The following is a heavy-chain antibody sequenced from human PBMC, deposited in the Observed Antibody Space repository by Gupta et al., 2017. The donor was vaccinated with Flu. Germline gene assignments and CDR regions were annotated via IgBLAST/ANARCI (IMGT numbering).Heavy chain of an antibody. D-gene: IGHD1-7*01. Sequence: SDYYMTWIRQAPGKGLEWVSYISTSGNIIYYADSVKGRFTISRENTNNSLYLQMNSLRAEDTAVYYCARAIGNWNYLISFHAFDIWGPGTLVTVSS. J-gene: IGHJ3*02. CDR3: ARAIGNWNYLISFHAFDI. CDR1: SDYY. CDR2: ISTSGNII. V-gene: IGHV3-11*01.